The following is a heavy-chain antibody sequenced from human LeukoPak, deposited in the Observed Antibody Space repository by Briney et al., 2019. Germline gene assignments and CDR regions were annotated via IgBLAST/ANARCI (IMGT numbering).Heavy chain of an antibody. Sequence: PGGSLRLSCAASGSSFSVCEMHWVRQAPGKGLEWISDISSSGTTTYYADSVKGRFTISRDNAKNSLYLQMNSLRAEDTAVNYCTTITVASNLDYWGQGTLVTVSS. CDR3: TTITVASNLDY. CDR1: GSSFSVCE. J-gene: IGHJ4*02. D-gene: IGHD6-19*01. V-gene: IGHV3-48*03. CDR2: ISSSGTTT.